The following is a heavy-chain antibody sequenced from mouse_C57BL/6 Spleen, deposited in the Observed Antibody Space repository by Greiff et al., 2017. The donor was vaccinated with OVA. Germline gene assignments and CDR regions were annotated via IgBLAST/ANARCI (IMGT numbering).Heavy chain of an antibody. D-gene: IGHD2-3*01. J-gene: IGHJ2*01. CDR3: TRDIDGYYFDY. CDR2: ISSGGDYI. V-gene: IGHV5-9-1*02. CDR1: GFTFSSYA. Sequence: EVHLVESGEGLVKPGGSLKLSCAASGFTFSSYAMSWVRQTPEKRLEWVAYISSGGDYIYYADTVKGRFTISRDNARNTLYLQMSSLKSEDTAMYYCTRDIDGYYFDYWGQGTTLTVSS.